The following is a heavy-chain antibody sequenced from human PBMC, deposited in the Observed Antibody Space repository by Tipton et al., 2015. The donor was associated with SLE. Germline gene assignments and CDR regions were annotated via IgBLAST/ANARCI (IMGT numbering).Heavy chain of an antibody. CDR2: ISGGGGST. CDR3: ARGRGGEFLDY. V-gene: IGHV3-23*01. Sequence: SLRLSCATSGFTFSSYALSWVRRAPGEGLEWVSAISGGGGSTYYADFVKGRFSISIDKSKKTLFLQMNSLRVEDTAVYFCARGRGGEFLDYWGQGTLVTVSS. J-gene: IGHJ4*02. CDR1: GFTFSSYA. D-gene: IGHD3-16*01.